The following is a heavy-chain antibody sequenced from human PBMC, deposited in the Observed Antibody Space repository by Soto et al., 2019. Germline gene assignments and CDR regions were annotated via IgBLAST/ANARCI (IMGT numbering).Heavy chain of an antibody. Sequence: QVQLVQSGAEVKKPGSSVKVYCKASGGTFSSYAISWVRQAPGQGLEWMGGIIPIFGKANYAQKFQGRVTITADESTSRAYMELSSLRSEDTAVYYCARVAPRGSSSDAIHLQNWGQGTLVTVCS. CDR3: ARVAPRGSSSDAIHLQN. D-gene: IGHD2-15*01. CDR1: GGTFSSYA. V-gene: IGHV1-69*01. J-gene: IGHJ4*02. CDR2: IIPIFGKA.